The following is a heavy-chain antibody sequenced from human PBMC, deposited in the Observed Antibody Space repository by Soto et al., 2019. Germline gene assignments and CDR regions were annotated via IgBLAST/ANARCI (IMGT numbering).Heavy chain of an antibody. CDR1: GYSFTSYW. Sequence: PGESLKISCKGSGYSFTSYWIGWVRQMPGKGLEWMGIIYPGDSDTRYSPSFQGQVTISADKSISTAYLQWSSLKASDTAMYYCARLSIAAPGVFYYYYGMDVWGQGTTVTVSS. CDR3: ARLSIAAPGVFYYYYGMDV. V-gene: IGHV5-51*01. CDR2: IYPGDSDT. J-gene: IGHJ6*02. D-gene: IGHD6-13*01.